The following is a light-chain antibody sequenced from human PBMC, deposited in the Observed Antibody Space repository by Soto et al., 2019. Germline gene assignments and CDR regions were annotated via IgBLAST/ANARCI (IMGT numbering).Light chain of an antibody. CDR3: QQYGSSPIT. CDR2: GAS. Sequence: DIVMTQSPATLSVTPGERATLSCRASQTISSNLAWYQQKPGQTPRLLIYGASTRATGIPARFSGSGSGTEFTLTISRLEPEDFAVYYCQQYGSSPITFGQGTRLEI. J-gene: IGKJ5*01. V-gene: IGKV3-15*01. CDR1: QTISSN.